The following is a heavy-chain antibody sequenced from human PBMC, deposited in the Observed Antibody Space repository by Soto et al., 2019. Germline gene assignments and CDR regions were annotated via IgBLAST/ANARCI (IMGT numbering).Heavy chain of an antibody. Sequence: SDTLSLTCTVSGDSISDYYWSWIRQPPGKGLEWIGYIYYSGSTNYNPSLKSRVTISVDTSKNQFSLKLSSVTAADTAVYYCARARWLVGYYYYYALDVWGQGTTITVS. V-gene: IGHV4-59*07. CDR1: GDSISDYY. J-gene: IGHJ6*02. D-gene: IGHD6-19*01. CDR2: IYYSGST. CDR3: ARARWLVGYYYYYALDV.